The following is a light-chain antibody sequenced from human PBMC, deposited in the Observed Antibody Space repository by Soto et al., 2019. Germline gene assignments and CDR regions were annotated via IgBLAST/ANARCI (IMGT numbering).Light chain of an antibody. CDR1: QSISSY. CDR2: AAS. Sequence: DIHMTQSPSSLSAAVGDRVTITCRASQSISSYLNWYQRKPGKAPKLLIYAASSLQSGVPSRFSGSGSGTDFTLTISSLQPEDSATYYCQQSHSTPSWTFGQVTKVAIK. CDR3: QQSHSTPSWT. J-gene: IGKJ1*01. V-gene: IGKV1-39*01.